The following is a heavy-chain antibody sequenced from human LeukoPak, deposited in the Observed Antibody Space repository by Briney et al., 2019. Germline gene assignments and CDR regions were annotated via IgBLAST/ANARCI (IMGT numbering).Heavy chain of an antibody. V-gene: IGHV4-39*07. J-gene: IGHJ5*02. Sequence: PSETLSLTCTVSGGSISSSSYYWGWIRQPPGKGLEWIGSIYYSGSTYYNPSLKSRVTISVDTSKNQYSLKLSSVTAADTAVYYCAILTTGSWFDPWGQGTLVTVSS. D-gene: IGHD3-22*01. CDR1: GGSISSSSYY. CDR3: AILTTGSWFDP. CDR2: IYYSGST.